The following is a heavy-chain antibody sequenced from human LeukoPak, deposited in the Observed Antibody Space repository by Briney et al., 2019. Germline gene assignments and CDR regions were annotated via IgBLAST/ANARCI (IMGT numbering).Heavy chain of an antibody. CDR2: IRYDGSNK. V-gene: IGHV3-30*02. CDR3: AKSVPVTYYYYMDV. Sequence: GGSLRLSCAASGFTFSSYAMHWVRQAPGKGLEWVAFIRYDGSNKYYADSVKGRFTISRDNSKNTLYLQMNSLRAEDTAVYYCAKSVPVTYYYYMDVWGKGTTVTISS. D-gene: IGHD2-21*02. CDR1: GFTFSSYA. J-gene: IGHJ6*03.